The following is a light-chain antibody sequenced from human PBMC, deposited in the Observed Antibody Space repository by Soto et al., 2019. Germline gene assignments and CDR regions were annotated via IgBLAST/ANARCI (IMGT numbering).Light chain of an antibody. Sequence: ITLPQSAAPLSFSPGARAPLSGRASQTVSSSFAWYQQKPGQAPRLLIYEASNRATGIPARFSGSGSGADFTLTISSLEPEDFALYYCQQHINWPLTFGGGTKVDI. CDR3: QQHINWPLT. CDR2: EAS. V-gene: IGKV3-11*01. CDR1: QTVSSS. J-gene: IGKJ4*01.